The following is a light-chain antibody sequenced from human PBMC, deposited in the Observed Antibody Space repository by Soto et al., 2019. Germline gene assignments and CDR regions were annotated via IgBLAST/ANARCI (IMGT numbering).Light chain of an antibody. V-gene: IGLV2-14*01. Sequence: QSVLTQPASVSGSPGQSITISCTGTSSDVGGYNYVSWYQQHPGKAPKLIIYEVTNRPSGVSNRFSGSKSGDTASLTISGLQAEDEADYYCSSYTTRSTPYVFGTGTKLTV. CDR3: SSYTTRSTPYV. CDR2: EVT. CDR1: SSDVGGYNY. J-gene: IGLJ1*01.